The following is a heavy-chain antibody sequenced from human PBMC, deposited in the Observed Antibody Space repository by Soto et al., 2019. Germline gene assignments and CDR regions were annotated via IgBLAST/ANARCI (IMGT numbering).Heavy chain of an antibody. J-gene: IGHJ4*02. CDR2: ISGSGGST. Sequence: GGSLRLSCAASGFTFSSYAMSWVRQAPGKGLEWVSAISGSGGSTYYADSVKGRFTISRDNSKNTLYLQMNSLRAEDTAVYYCAKVPYEPPYYDFWGGYYFDYWGQGTLVTVSS. V-gene: IGHV3-23*01. D-gene: IGHD3-3*01. CDR1: GFTFSSYA. CDR3: AKVPYEPPYYDFWGGYYFDY.